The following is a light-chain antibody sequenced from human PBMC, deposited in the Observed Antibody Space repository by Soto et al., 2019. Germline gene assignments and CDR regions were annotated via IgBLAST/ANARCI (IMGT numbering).Light chain of an antibody. Sequence: EIVMTQSPATLSVSPGESATLSCRASQSVSSKLAWYQHKPGQAPRLLIYGASTSAAANPARFSGSGSGTEFTLTISSLQSEDFAVYYCQQYNNWSPFTFGPGTKVAVK. CDR2: GAS. CDR3: QQYNNWSPFT. V-gene: IGKV3-15*01. J-gene: IGKJ3*01. CDR1: QSVSSK.